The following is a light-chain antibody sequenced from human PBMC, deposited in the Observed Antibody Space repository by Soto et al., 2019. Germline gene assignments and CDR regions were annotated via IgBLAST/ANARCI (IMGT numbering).Light chain of an antibody. CDR2: GAS. V-gene: IGKV3-20*01. Sequence: EIVLTQSPGTLSLSPGERATLSCRASQSVFSNYLAWYQQKPGQAPRLLIYGASSRATGIPDRFTGSGSATDFPLTISRLEPEDFAVYYCQQSGSSPQTFGQGTKVEIK. CDR3: QQSGSSPQT. CDR1: QSVFSNY. J-gene: IGKJ1*01.